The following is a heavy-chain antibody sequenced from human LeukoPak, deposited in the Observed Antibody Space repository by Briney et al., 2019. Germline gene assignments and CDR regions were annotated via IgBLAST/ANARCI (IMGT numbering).Heavy chain of an antibody. CDR2: ISHVGGT. Sequence: GGSLRLSCAASGFAFNSYCMNWVRQAPEKGLEWVSTISHVGGTYYADSVRGRFTISRDDSKNMVYLQMDSLRAEDTAVYYCAKDREYDDSCDYNGWGQGTLVTVSS. CDR3: AKDREYDDSCDYNG. CDR1: GFAFNSYC. J-gene: IGHJ4*02. V-gene: IGHV3-23*01. D-gene: IGHD3-22*01.